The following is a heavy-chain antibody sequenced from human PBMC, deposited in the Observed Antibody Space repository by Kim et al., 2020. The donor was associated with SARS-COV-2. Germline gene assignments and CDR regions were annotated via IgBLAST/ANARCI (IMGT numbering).Heavy chain of an antibody. CDR1: GFTFSSYG. CDR3: AKDLRRSGYTNYYSYYGMDV. V-gene: IGHV3-30*02. D-gene: IGHD3-3*01. CDR2: IWCDGSNK. Sequence: GGSLRLSCAASGFTFSSYGMHWVRQAPGKGLEWVAFIWCDGSNKYYADSVKGRFTISRDNSKNTLYLQMNSLRAEDTAVYYCAKDLRRSGYTNYYSYYGMDVWGQGTTVTVSS. J-gene: IGHJ6*02.